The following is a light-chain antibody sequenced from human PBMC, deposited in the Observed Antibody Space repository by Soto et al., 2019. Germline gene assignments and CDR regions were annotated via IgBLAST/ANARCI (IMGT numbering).Light chain of an antibody. CDR2: EVS. CDR3: SSYSTTSCVI. Sequence: QSALTQPASVSGSPGQSITISCTGTSSDVGAYNSVSWYHQHPGKAPKLIIYEVSDRPSGISNRFSGSKSGNTASLTISGLRAEDEADYYCSSYSTTSCVIFGGGTKVTVL. CDR1: SSDVGAYNS. V-gene: IGLV2-14*01. J-gene: IGLJ2*01.